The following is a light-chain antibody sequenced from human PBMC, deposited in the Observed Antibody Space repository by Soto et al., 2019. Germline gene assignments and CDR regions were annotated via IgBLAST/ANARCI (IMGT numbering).Light chain of an antibody. CDR3: QSYDSLTGSGV. Sequence: QPVLTQPPSVSGAPGQRVTISCTGSSSNIGAGYDVHWYQRLPGTAPKLLIYGNSNRPSGVPDRFSGSKSGTSASLAITGLQAEDEADYYCQSYDSLTGSGVFGGGTQLTVL. J-gene: IGLJ3*02. V-gene: IGLV1-40*01. CDR2: GNS. CDR1: SSNIGAGYD.